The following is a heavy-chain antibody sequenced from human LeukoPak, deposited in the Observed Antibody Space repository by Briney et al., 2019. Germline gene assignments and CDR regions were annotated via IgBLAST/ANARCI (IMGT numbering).Heavy chain of an antibody. V-gene: IGHV4-59*08. CDR1: GGSIRNYY. Sequence: PSETLSLTCSVSGGSIRNYYWSWVRQPPGKGLERIGYIHDSGSTNYSPSLKSRVTISVDTSKNQVSLELSSVTAADTAVFYCARHSSTWYPFDSWGQGTLVTVSS. J-gene: IGHJ4*02. CDR3: ARHSSTWYPFDS. D-gene: IGHD6-13*01. CDR2: IHDSGST.